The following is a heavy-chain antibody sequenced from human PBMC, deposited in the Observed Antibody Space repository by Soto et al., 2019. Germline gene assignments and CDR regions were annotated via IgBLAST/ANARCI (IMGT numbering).Heavy chain of an antibody. J-gene: IGHJ4*02. V-gene: IGHV3-23*01. CDR3: AKVILDRVPTTELDY. Sequence: PGGSRRLSGAAPGCTFSNFAMTWVRQVPGKGLEWVSNIRGSGGSTYYADSVKGRFTISRDNSNNTLYLQMNSLRAEDTAVYYCAKVILDRVPTTELDYWGQGTLVTVSS. CDR2: IRGSGGST. CDR1: GCTFSNFA. D-gene: IGHD5-12*01.